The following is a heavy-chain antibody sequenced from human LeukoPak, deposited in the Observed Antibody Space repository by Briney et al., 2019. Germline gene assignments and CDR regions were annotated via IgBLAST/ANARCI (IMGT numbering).Heavy chain of an antibody. CDR1: GGTFSSYA. CDR3: AREIVVVPAAGGGFDP. D-gene: IGHD2-2*01. J-gene: IGHJ5*02. Sequence: ASVKVSCKASGGTFSSYAISWVRQAPGQGLEWMGGIIPIFGTANYAQKFQGRVTITADESTSTAYMELSSLRSEDTAVYYCAREIVVVPAAGGGFDPWGQGTLVTVSS. CDR2: IIPIFGTA. V-gene: IGHV1-69*13.